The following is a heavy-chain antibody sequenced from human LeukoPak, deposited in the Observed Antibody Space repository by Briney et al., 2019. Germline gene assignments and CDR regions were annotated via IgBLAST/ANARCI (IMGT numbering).Heavy chain of an antibody. V-gene: IGHV3-30*03. CDR2: ISYDGSNK. J-gene: IGHJ3*02. Sequence: GGSLRLSCAASGFTFSSYGMHWVRQAPGKGLEWVAVISYDGSNKYYADSVKGRFTISRDNSKNTLYLQMNSLRAEDTAVYYCARLASYGSGSYYNRFDAFDIWGQGTMVTVSS. D-gene: IGHD3-10*01. CDR1: GFTFSSYG. CDR3: ARLASYGSGSYYNRFDAFDI.